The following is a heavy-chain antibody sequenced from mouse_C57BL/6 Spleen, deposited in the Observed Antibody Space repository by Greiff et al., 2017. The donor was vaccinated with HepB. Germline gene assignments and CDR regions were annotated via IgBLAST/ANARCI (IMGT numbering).Heavy chain of an antibody. Sequence: EVKLVESGGGLVKPGGSLKLSCAASGFTFSSYAMSWVRQTPEKRLEWVATISDGGSYTYYPDNVKGRFTISRDNAKNNLYLQMSHLKSEDTAMYDCARDWEYWGQGTTLTVSS. J-gene: IGHJ2*01. D-gene: IGHD4-1*01. CDR2: ISDGGSYT. CDR3: ARDWEY. CDR1: GFTFSSYA. V-gene: IGHV5-4*03.